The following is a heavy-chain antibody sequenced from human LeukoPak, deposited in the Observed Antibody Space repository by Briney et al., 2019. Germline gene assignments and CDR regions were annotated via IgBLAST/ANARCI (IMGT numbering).Heavy chain of an antibody. J-gene: IGHJ4*02. CDR3: AKEARGVIDY. CDR2: ISYDGSSK. D-gene: IGHD3-10*01. V-gene: IGHV3-30*18. CDR1: KFTFSTYD. Sequence: PGGSLRLSCAASKFTFSTYDMHWVRQAPGKGLEWVAVISYDGSSKYYADSVKGRFTISRDNSKNTLYVQMNSLRAEDTAVYYCAKEARGVIDYWGQGTLVTVSS.